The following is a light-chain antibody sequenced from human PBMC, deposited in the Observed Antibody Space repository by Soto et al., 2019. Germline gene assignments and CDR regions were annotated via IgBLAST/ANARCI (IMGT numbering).Light chain of an antibody. V-gene: IGKV1-39*01. CDR1: QNILKY. J-gene: IGKJ1*01. CDR3: QHRYTTPPWT. Sequence: DIQMTQSPSSLSASVRDRVTSTCRASQNILKYLNWYQQKPGKAPNLLISAASNLQSGVPSRFSGSGSGTDFTLTISSLQPEDFATYYCQHRYTTPPWTFGEGTKVDI. CDR2: AAS.